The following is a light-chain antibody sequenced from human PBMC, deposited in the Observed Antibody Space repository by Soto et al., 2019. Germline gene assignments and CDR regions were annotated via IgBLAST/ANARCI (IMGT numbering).Light chain of an antibody. CDR2: DVT. V-gene: IGLV2-14*01. Sequence: QSALTQPASVSGSPGQSLTISCTGTSSDVGGYNYVSWHQQHPGKAPKLMIYDVTNPPSGVSNCFSGSKSGNTASLTISGLQAEDEADYYCSSYTSSSTYVFGAGTKLTVL. CDR3: SSYTSSSTYV. CDR1: SSDVGGYNY. J-gene: IGLJ1*01.